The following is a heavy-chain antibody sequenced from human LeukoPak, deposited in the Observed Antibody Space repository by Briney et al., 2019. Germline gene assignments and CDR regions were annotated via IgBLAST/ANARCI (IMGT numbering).Heavy chain of an antibody. CDR2: ISAYNGNT. D-gene: IGHD5-24*01. V-gene: IGHV1-18*01. CDR1: GYTFTSYG. Sequence: ASVKVSCKASGYTFTSYGISWVRQAPGQGLEWMGWISAYNGNTNYAQKFQGRVTMTRDTSISTAYMELSRLRSDDTAVYYCARVARRDGYNYIGYWGQGTLVTVSS. J-gene: IGHJ4*02. CDR3: ARVARRDGYNYIGY.